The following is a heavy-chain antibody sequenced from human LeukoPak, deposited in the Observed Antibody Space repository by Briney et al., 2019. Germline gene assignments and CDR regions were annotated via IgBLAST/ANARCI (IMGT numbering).Heavy chain of an antibody. J-gene: IGHJ4*02. Sequence: SETLSLTCTVSGGSISSGDYYWSWIRQPPGKGLEWIGYIYYSGSTYYNPSLKSRVTISVDTSKNQFSLKLSSVTAADTAVYYCARVLMAYCSGGSCSTSPFFDYWGQGTPVTVSS. D-gene: IGHD2-15*01. V-gene: IGHV4-30-4*01. CDR2: IYYSGST. CDR3: ARVLMAYCSGGSCSTSPFFDY. CDR1: GGSISSGDYY.